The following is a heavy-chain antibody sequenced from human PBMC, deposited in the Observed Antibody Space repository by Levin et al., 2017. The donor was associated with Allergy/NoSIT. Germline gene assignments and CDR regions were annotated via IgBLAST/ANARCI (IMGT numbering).Heavy chain of an antibody. D-gene: IGHD5-12*01. J-gene: IGHJ4*02. CDR3: ARGGGYGDYSFDY. CDR1: GFTFSSYD. Sequence: GESLKISCAASGFTFSSYDMHWVRQAPGKGLEWVAVISFDESTKYYAESVKGRFTISRDNSKSTVYLQMNSLRPEDTALYYCARGGGYGDYSFDYWGQGTLVTVSS. CDR2: ISFDESTK. V-gene: IGHV3-30-3*01.